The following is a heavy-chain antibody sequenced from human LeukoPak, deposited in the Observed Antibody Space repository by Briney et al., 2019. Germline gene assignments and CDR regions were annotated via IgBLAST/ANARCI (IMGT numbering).Heavy chain of an antibody. V-gene: IGHV3-23*01. J-gene: IGHJ4*02. D-gene: IGHD2-2*01. CDR2: ITGGGEST. CDR1: GFTFEASA. CDR3: AKNIRDQLLSGFTH. Sequence: GGSLRLSCAASGFTFEASAMSWVRQAPGKGLEWVAVITGGGESTYYADSVKGRFTISRDNSKKTLFLQVNSLRAEDTAVYFCAKNIRDQLLSGFTHWGQGIVVTLS.